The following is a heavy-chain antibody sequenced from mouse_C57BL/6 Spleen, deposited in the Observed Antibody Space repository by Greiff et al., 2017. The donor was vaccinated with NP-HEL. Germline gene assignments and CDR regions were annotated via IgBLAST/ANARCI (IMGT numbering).Heavy chain of an antibody. V-gene: IGHV5-9-1*02. CDR3: TRWYYGSSPFDV. CDR2: ISSGGDYI. D-gene: IGHD1-1*01. CDR1: GFTFSSYA. Sequence: EVKVVESGEGLVKPGGSLKLSCAASGFTFSSYAMSWVRQTPEKRLEWVAYISSGGDYIYYADTVKGRFTISRDNARNTLYLQMSSLKSEDTAMYYCTRWYYGSSPFDVWGTGTTVTVSS. J-gene: IGHJ1*03.